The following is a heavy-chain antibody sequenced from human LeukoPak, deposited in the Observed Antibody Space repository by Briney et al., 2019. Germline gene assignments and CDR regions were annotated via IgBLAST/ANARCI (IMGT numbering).Heavy chain of an antibody. J-gene: IGHJ4*02. D-gene: IGHD3-22*01. CDR2: ISYDGSNK. CDR3: AKDHRYYDSSGYPRTDYFDS. V-gene: IGHV3-30*18. CDR1: GFTFSSYG. Sequence: GGSLRLSCAASGFTFSSYGMHWVRQAPGKGLEWVAVISYDGSNKYCADSVKGRFTLSRENSKKTLYLQMNGLRAEDTAVYYCAKDHRYYDSSGYPRTDYFDSWGQGTLVTVSS.